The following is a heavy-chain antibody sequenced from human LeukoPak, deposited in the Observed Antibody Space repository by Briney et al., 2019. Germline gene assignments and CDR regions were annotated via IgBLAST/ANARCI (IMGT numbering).Heavy chain of an antibody. J-gene: IGHJ6*03. D-gene: IGHD1-14*01. Sequence: ASVKVSCKASGYTFTSYDINWVRQATGQGLEWMGWMNPNSGNTGYAQKFQGRVTMTRNTSISTAYMELSSLRSEDTAVYYCARGGRAREPNYYYYYMDVWGKGTTVTVS. CDR2: MNPNSGNT. CDR3: ARGGRAREPNYYYYYMDV. V-gene: IGHV1-8*01. CDR1: GYTFTSYD.